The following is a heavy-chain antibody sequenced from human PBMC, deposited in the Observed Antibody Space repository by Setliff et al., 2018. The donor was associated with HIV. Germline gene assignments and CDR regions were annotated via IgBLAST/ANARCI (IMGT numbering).Heavy chain of an antibody. J-gene: IGHJ4*02. Sequence: ASVKVSCKASGYTFNNYGISWVRQAPGQGLEWMGGIIPIFGTANCAQKFQGRVTITADESTSTAYMGLSSLRSEDTAVYYCASRSSGYLFDYWGQGTLVTV. CDR2: IIPIFGTA. D-gene: IGHD3-22*01. CDR1: GYTFNNYG. V-gene: IGHV1-69*13. CDR3: ASRSSGYLFDY.